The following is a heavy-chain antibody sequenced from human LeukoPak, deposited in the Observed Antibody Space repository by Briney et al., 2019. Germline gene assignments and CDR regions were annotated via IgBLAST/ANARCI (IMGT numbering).Heavy chain of an antibody. CDR2: IYYSGST. J-gene: IGHJ1*01. CDR3: AVSVAVEYFQH. V-gene: IGHV4-39*01. Sequence: SETLSLTCTVSGGSISSSSYYWGWIRQPPGTGLEWIGSIYYSGSTYYNPSLKSRVTISVDTSKNQFSLKLSSVTAADTAVYYCAVSVAVEYFQHWGQGTLVTVSS. D-gene: IGHD2-15*01. CDR1: GGSISSSSYY.